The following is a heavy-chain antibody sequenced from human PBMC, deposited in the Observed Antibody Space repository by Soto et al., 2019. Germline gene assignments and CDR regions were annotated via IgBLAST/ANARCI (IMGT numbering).Heavy chain of an antibody. V-gene: IGHV4-31*03. CDR2: IYYCGST. CDR1: GGSIGSGGYY. J-gene: IGHJ4*02. CDR3: ATVPRYCSGTTCYLDS. D-gene: IGHD2-2*01. Sequence: SETLSLTCTVSGGSIGSGGYYWSWIRQHPGKGLEWIGYIYYCGSTYYNPSLKSRVTISVDTSKNQFSLKLSSVTAADTAVYYCATVPRYCSGTTCYLDSWGRGTLVTVSS.